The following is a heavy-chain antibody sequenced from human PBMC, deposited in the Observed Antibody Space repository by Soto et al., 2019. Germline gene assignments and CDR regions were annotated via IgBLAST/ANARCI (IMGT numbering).Heavy chain of an antibody. Sequence: GGSLSLSCAASGFSVSDFYITWIRQAPGKGLEYVTVIYTGGTSHYADSVRGRFTISRDNFRNTVSLQMRGLRGDDTAVYYCARREYDTGDFDHWGQGTLVTVSS. CDR1: GFSVSDFY. D-gene: IGHD7-27*01. V-gene: IGHV3-53*01. CDR3: ARREYDTGDFDH. J-gene: IGHJ4*02. CDR2: IYTGGTS.